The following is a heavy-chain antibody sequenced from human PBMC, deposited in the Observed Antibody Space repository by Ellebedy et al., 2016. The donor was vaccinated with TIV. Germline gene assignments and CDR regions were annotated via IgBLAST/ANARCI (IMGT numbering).Heavy chain of an antibody. D-gene: IGHD6-19*01. CDR1: GFPFSDYS. CDR2: IKQDGSEK. J-gene: IGHJ5*02. Sequence: GESLMISCTASGFPFSDYSMNWVRQAPGQGLGWVANIKQDGSEKYYVDSVKGRFTISRDNAKNSVYLQLSSLGAEDTAVYYCARDVWGGGWAWGQGTPVTVSS. V-gene: IGHV3-7*01. CDR3: ARDVWGGGWA.